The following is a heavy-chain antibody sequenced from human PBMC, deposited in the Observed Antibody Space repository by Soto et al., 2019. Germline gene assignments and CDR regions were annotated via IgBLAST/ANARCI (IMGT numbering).Heavy chain of an antibody. V-gene: IGHV2-5*02. D-gene: IGHD3-3*01. J-gene: IGHJ4*02. CDR2: IYWDDDK. CDR1: GFSLTTSGVG. CDR3: AHRVLRAVFGLVTTTAIYFDF. Sequence: QITLNESGPTVVKPTEPLTLTCTFSGFSLTTSGVGVGWVRQSPGKAPEWLAFIYWDDDKRYSTSLKSRLTITKDTSKKQVVLTMANVDPADTATYYCAHRVLRAVFGLVTTTAIYFDFWGQGTPVVVSS.